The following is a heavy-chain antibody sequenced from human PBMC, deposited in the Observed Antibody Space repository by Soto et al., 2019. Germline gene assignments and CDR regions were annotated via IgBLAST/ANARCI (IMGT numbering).Heavy chain of an antibody. CDR3: ARVPAY. CDR2: IYHSGST. CDR1: DSISTYY. Sequence: SETLSLTCTVDSISTYYWNWTRQPPGKGLEWIAYIYHSGSTYYNPSLKSRVTISVDRSKNQFSLKLSSVTAADTAVHYCARVPAYWGQGTLVTVSS. V-gene: IGHV4-59*12. J-gene: IGHJ4*02.